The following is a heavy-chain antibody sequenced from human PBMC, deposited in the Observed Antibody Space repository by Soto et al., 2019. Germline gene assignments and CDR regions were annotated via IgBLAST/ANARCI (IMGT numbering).Heavy chain of an antibody. V-gene: IGHV4-59*08. CDR3: ARQGWLRYKNRYFDY. D-gene: IGHD5-12*01. CDR2: IYYSGST. CDR1: GGSISSYY. J-gene: IGHJ4*02. Sequence: QVQLQESGPGLVKPSETLSLTCTVAGGSISSYYWSWIRQPPGKGLEWIGYIYYSGSTNYNPSLKGRVNITVDTSKDESYLKLSSVTDADTAVYYCARQGWLRYKNRYFDYWGQGTLVTVSS.